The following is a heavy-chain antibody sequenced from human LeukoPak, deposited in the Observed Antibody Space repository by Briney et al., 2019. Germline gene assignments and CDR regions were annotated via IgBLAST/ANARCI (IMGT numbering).Heavy chain of an antibody. Sequence: PSETLSLTCTVSGYSISSGYYWGWIRQPPGKGLEWIGSIYHSGSTYYNPSLKSRVTISVDTSKNQFSLKLSSVTAADTAVYYCARDLYRGPAKDYWGQGTLVTVSS. CDR1: GYSISSGYY. CDR3: ARDLYRGPAKDY. V-gene: IGHV4-38-2*02. D-gene: IGHD3-10*01. J-gene: IGHJ4*02. CDR2: IYHSGST.